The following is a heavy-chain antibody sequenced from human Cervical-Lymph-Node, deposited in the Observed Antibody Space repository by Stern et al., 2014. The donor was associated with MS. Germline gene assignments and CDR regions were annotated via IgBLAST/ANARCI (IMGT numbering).Heavy chain of an antibody. V-gene: IGHV4-34*01. D-gene: IGHD1-26*01. CDR2: INHSGST. J-gene: IGHJ5*02. CDR1: GGSFTNHY. Sequence: QVQLQQWGAGLLAPSETLSLNCTVYGGSFTNHYWSWIRQPPGKGLEWMGEINHSGSTTYNPSLESRLSISLATSKNQVPLKLRSVTAADTAVYYCAGDSGSYSNWFDPWGQGTLVTVSS. CDR3: AGDSGSYSNWFDP.